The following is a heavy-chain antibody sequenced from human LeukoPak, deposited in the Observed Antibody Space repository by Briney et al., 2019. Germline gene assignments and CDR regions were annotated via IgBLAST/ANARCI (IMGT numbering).Heavy chain of an antibody. D-gene: IGHD3-10*01. CDR2: ISSSGSTI. Sequence: GGSLRLSCAASGFTFSSYEMNWVRQAPGKGLEWVSYISSSGSTIYYADSVKGRFTISRDNAKNSLYLQMNSLRAEDTAVYYCARGLPFGPPDYWGQGTLVTVSS. J-gene: IGHJ4*02. CDR1: GFTFSSYE. CDR3: ARGLPFGPPDY. V-gene: IGHV3-48*03.